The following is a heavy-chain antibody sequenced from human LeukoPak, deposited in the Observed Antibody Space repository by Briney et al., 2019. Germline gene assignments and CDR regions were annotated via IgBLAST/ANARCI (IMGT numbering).Heavy chain of an antibody. CDR3: ARDYGDSSGYEDYDI. CDR1: GGSISSYY. D-gene: IGHD3-22*01. Sequence: SETLSLTCTVSGGSISSYYWSWIRQPPGKGLEWIGYIYYSGSTNYNPSLKSRVTISVDTSKNQFSLKLSSVTAEETAVYYYARDYGDSSGYEDYDIWGQGTMVTVSS. V-gene: IGHV4-59*12. J-gene: IGHJ3*02. CDR2: IYYSGST.